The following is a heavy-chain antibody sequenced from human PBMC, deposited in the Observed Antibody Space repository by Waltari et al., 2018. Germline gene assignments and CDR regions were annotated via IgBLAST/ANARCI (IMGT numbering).Heavy chain of an antibody. CDR3: ARDRGRGLYLDS. CDR1: GDSVSSNYW. CDR2: IHPRGRT. D-gene: IGHD2-15*01. V-gene: IGHV4-4*02. Sequence: QLQLQESGPGLVKPSGTLSLTCTVSGDSVSSNYWWSWVRQAPEKGLEWIGQIHPRGRTSYNPSLESRVAISLDTSNNQFSLKVTSTTAADTAVYYCARDRGRGLYLDSWGQGTLVTVSP. J-gene: IGHJ4*02.